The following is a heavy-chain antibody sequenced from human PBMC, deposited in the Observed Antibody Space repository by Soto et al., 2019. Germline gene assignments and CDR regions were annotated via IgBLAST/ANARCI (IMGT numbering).Heavy chain of an antibody. Sequence: ASVKVSCKASGYTFTSYDINWVRQATGQGLEWMGWMNPNSGNTGYAQKFQGRVTMTRNTSIGTAYMELSSLRSEDTAVYYCARGGSLSYYYYYYGMDVWGQGTTVTVS. CDR1: GYTFTSYD. CDR3: ARGGSLSYYYYYYGMDV. J-gene: IGHJ6*02. D-gene: IGHD3-10*01. V-gene: IGHV1-8*01. CDR2: MNPNSGNT.